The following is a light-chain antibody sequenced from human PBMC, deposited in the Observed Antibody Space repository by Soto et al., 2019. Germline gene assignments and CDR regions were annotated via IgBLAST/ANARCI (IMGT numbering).Light chain of an antibody. Sequence: QSVPTQPSSVSGSPGQSVAISCTGTTGDVGDYNDVSWYQQHPGKAPKLMIYDVSKRPSGVPDRFSGSKSGNPASLTISGLQAEDEADYYCCSYAGTYNLVFGTGTKVTVL. CDR2: DVS. V-gene: IGLV2-11*01. J-gene: IGLJ1*01. CDR3: CSYAGTYNLV. CDR1: TGDVGDYND.